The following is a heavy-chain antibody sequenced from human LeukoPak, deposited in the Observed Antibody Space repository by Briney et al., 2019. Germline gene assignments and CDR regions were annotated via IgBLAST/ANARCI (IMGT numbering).Heavy chain of an antibody. Sequence: GGSLRLSCAASGFTFSSYAMSWVRQAPGKGLEWVSAISGSGGSTYYADSVKGRFTISRDNSKNTLYLQMNSLRAEDTAVYYCAKGAKQLLRFLEWLLFDVWGQGTTVTVSS. D-gene: IGHD3-3*01. J-gene: IGHJ6*02. V-gene: IGHV3-23*01. CDR3: AKGAKQLLRFLEWLLFDV. CDR2: ISGSGGST. CDR1: GFTFSSYA.